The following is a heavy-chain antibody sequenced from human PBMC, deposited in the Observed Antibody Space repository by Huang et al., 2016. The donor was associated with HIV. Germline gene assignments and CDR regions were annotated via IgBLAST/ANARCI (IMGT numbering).Heavy chain of an antibody. V-gene: IGHV4-39*01. CDR1: GGSIRSENYY. J-gene: IGHJ4*02. CDR2: IDYSGST. Sequence: QLQLQESGPGLVKPSETLSLTCTVSGGSIRSENYYWGWIRQPPGKGLEWIGSIDYSGSTYYNPSLKSRVTITVDTSKNQFSLKMRSVTAADTAVYYCARLPGSITMIRGVITDPYWGQGTLVTVSS. D-gene: IGHD3-10*01. CDR3: ARLPGSITMIRGVITDPY.